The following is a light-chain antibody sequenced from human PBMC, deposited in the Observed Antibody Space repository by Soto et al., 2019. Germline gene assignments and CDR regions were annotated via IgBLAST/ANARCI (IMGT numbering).Light chain of an antibody. V-gene: IGKV2-24*01. CDR1: QSLVHSYGNTY. CDR2: QIS. CDR3: VQATQWWT. Sequence: DIVMTQTPLSSPVALGQPASISCRSSQSLVHSYGNTYLSWLQQRPGQPPRLLIYQISNRFSGVPDRFSGSGAGTDFTLRISRVEAEDVGVYYCVQATQWWTFGQGTKVEIK. J-gene: IGKJ1*01.